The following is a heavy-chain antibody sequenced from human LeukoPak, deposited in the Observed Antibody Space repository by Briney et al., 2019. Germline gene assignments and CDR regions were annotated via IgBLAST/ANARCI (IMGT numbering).Heavy chain of an antibody. CDR2: INSDGSST. CDR1: GITFSNYW. V-gene: IGHV3-74*01. J-gene: IGHJ6*01. CDR3: ARDRYYGMDV. Sequence: PGGALRLSCAGSGITFSNYWMHWVRQAPGKGLVWVSRINSDGSSTRYADSVKGRFTISRDNAKNTLYLQMNSLRAEDTAVYYCARDRYYGMDVWGQGTTVTVSS.